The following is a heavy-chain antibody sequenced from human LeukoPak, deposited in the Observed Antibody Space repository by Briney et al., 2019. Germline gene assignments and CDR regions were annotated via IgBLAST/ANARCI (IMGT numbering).Heavy chain of an antibody. J-gene: IGHJ3*02. CDR3: ARTLAGPLRWDNFDI. D-gene: IGHD4-23*01. V-gene: IGHV3-72*01. Sequence: PGGSLRLSCAGSGFTFIDYYMDWFRQAPGKGLEWVGRSRDKAHSYTTESAASVKGRFTFSRDDSETSVFLHMNSLRTEDTAVYFCARTLAGPLRWDNFDIWGQGTMVTVSS. CDR2: SRDKAHSYTT. CDR1: GFTFIDYY.